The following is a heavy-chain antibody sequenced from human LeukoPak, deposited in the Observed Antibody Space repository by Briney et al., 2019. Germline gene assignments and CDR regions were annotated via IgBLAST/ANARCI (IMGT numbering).Heavy chain of an antibody. CDR2: ISGGGGST. CDR3: ARGYSSRYLGSTRPFGGAFDI. D-gene: IGHD3-16*01. Sequence: GGSLRLSCVASGFTFSSYGMSWVRQAPGKGLEWVSAISGGGGSTYYADSVKGRFTISRDNSKNTLYLQMNSLRAEDTAVYYCARGYSSRYLGSTRPFGGAFDIWGQGTMVTVSS. V-gene: IGHV3-23*01. CDR1: GFTFSSYG. J-gene: IGHJ3*02.